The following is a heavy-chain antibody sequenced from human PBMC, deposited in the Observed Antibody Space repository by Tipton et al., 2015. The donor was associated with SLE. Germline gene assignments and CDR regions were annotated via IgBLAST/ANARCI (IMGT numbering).Heavy chain of an antibody. CDR3: ARLSSCTDDICYTGIDH. V-gene: IGHV4-31*03. Sequence: TLSLTCTVSGGSIRSSNHYWIWIRQHPGKGLEWIGYIYDSGGAYYNPSLKSRLTMSVDPSENQFSLKLSSVTAADTAVYYCARLSSCTDDICYTGIDHWGQGTPVTVSS. J-gene: IGHJ4*02. CDR2: IYDSGGA. CDR1: GGSIRSSNHY. D-gene: IGHD2-8*01.